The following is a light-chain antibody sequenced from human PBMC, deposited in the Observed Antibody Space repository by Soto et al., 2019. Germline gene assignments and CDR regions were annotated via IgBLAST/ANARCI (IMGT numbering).Light chain of an antibody. CDR3: QQYNSYSWT. J-gene: IGKJ1*01. CDR2: KAS. Sequence: DIQMTQSPSTLSASVGDRVTITCRASQSISSWLAWYQQKPGKAPKLLIYKASNLESGVPSRCSGSGSGTEFTLTIRSRQNDDFATYYCQQYNSYSWTFDQGNNVKIK. CDR1: QSISSW. V-gene: IGKV1-5*03.